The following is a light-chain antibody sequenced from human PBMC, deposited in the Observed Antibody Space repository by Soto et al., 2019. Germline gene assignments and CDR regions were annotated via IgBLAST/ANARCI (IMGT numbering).Light chain of an antibody. Sequence: IVLTQSPGTLSLSPGERATLSCRASQSVDNYLAWYQQTPGLAPRLLIYAASIRATGIPARFSGSGSGTDFTLTISSLEPEDFAVYYCQQRREWPRTFGQGTKVDIK. V-gene: IGKV3-11*01. J-gene: IGKJ2*02. CDR1: QSVDNY. CDR2: AAS. CDR3: QQRREWPRT.